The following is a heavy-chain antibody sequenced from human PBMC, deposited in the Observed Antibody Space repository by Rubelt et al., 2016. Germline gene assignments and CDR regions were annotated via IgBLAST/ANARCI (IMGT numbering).Heavy chain of an antibody. V-gene: IGHV4-39*01. CDR2: IDYSGST. J-gene: IGHJ3*02. CDR1: GGSISSSSYY. D-gene: IGHD6-19*01. CDR3: ASLQTPVAGHDACDI. Sequence: QLQLQESGPGLVKPSETLSLTCTVSGGSISSSSYYWGWIRQPPGKGLEWIGSIDYSGSTYYNPSLKSRVTISVDPSKNHFSLKLSSVTAADTAVYYCASLQTPVAGHDACDIWGQGTMVTVSS.